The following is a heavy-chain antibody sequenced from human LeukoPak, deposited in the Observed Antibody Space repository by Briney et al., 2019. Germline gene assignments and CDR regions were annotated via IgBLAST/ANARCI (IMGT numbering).Heavy chain of an antibody. CDR3: ARRLERITMIVVVSVFDY. D-gene: IGHD3-22*01. Sequence: GGSLRLSCAASGFTFSSYWMSWVRQAPGKGLEWVANIKQDGSEKYYVDSVKGRFTISRDNAKNSLYLQMNSLRAEDTAVYYCARRLERITMIVVVSVFDYWGQGTLVTASS. V-gene: IGHV3-7*01. CDR2: IKQDGSEK. CDR1: GFTFSSYW. J-gene: IGHJ4*02.